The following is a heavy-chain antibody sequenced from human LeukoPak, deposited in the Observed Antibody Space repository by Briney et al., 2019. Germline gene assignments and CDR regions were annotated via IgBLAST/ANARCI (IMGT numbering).Heavy chain of an antibody. CDR2: IGGSGGGT. CDR1: GFKFSDYS. CDR3: ARSSIAARPGQD. V-gene: IGHV3-23*01. Sequence: PGGSLRLSCEASGFKFSDYSMSWVRQVPGKGLEWVAGIGGSGGGTYYGDSVKGRFTVSRDNAKNTLYLQMNSLRAEDTAVYYCARSSIAARPGQDWGQGSLVTVSS. J-gene: IGHJ4*02. D-gene: IGHD6-6*01.